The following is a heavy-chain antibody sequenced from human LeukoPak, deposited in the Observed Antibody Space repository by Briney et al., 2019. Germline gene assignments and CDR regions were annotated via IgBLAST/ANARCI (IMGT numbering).Heavy chain of an antibody. CDR3: ARDEIGGVGSSWYFA. Sequence: GESLQISCKGSGYRFCNYWITWVRQMPGKGLEWMGIIYPGDSQTRYSPSFQGQVTISADRSIRTAYLHWGSLKASDTAMCRRARDEIGGVGSSWYFAWGQGTRVTVSS. J-gene: IGHJ1*01. D-gene: IGHD6-13*01. CDR2: IYPGDSQT. V-gene: IGHV5-51*01. CDR1: GYRFCNYW.